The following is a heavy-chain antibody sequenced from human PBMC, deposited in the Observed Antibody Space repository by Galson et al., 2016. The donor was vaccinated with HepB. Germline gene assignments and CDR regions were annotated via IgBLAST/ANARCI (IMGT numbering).Heavy chain of an antibody. D-gene: IGHD3-3*01. Sequence: SVKVSCKASGYTFTDYFIHWVRQAPGQGLEWMGWINPNSGDTNSAQKFQGWVTMTRETSVTPAYLELKRLRSDDTAVYYCARGVEPISKIRGYCYGMDVWGQGTTVTISS. CDR1: GYTFTDYF. CDR2: INPNSGDT. CDR3: ARGVEPISKIRGYCYGMDV. V-gene: IGHV1-2*04. J-gene: IGHJ6*02.